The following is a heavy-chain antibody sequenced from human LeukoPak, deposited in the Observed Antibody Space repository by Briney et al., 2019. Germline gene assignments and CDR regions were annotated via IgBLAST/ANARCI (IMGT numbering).Heavy chain of an antibody. CDR3: AKEPQPWLGAFDI. CDR2: VWYGATKK. D-gene: IGHD5-18*01. Sequence: GGSLRLSCAASGFTFSNFAMHWVRQAPGKGLEWVAIVWYGATKKYYVDSVDGRFTISRDNSKNTLYLQMNSLRAEDTAVYYCAKEPQPWLGAFDIRGQGTMVTVSS. V-gene: IGHV3-33*06. CDR1: GFTFSNFA. J-gene: IGHJ3*02.